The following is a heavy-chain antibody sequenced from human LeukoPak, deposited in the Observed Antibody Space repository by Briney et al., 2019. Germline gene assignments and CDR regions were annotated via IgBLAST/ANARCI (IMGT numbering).Heavy chain of an antibody. J-gene: IGHJ5*02. V-gene: IGHV4-61*02. CDR2: IYTSGST. Sequence: SQTLSLTCTVSGGSISSGSYYWSWIRQPAGKGLEWIGRIYTSGSTNYNPSLKSRVTISVDTSKNQFSLKLSSVTAADTAVYYCARHDYSNYANWFDPWGQGTLVTVSS. D-gene: IGHD4-11*01. CDR3: ARHDYSNYANWFDP. CDR1: GGSISSGSYY.